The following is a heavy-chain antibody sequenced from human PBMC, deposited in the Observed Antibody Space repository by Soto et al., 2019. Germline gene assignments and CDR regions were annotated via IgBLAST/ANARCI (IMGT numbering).Heavy chain of an antibody. J-gene: IGHJ1*01. V-gene: IGHV1-3*01. CDR1: GYSFSSYA. Sequence: VASVKVSCKAFGYSFSSYAMHWVRQAPGQGLEWMGWISPGNGNTKYSQKFQGRVTITRDTSASTAYMELSSLGSEDTAVYYCARAFRAYCSNGSCSYPVGYCGQGTLVTVSS. D-gene: IGHD2-15*01. CDR3: ARAFRAYCSNGSCSYPVGY. CDR2: ISPGNGNT.